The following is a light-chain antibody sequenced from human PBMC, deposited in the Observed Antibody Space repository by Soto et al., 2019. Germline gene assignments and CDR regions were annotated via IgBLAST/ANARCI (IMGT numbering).Light chain of an antibody. CDR3: SSFTRTHTYV. CDR2: QVS. J-gene: IGLJ1*01. V-gene: IGLV2-14*03. CDR1: ISDVGGYHY. Sequence: QSALTQPASLSGSPGQSMTISCTGSISDVGGYHYVSWYQQHPGKAPKLIIYQVSHRPSGVSDRFSGSKSGNTASLTISGLQGEDEATYYCSSFTRTHTYVFRTGTKVTVL.